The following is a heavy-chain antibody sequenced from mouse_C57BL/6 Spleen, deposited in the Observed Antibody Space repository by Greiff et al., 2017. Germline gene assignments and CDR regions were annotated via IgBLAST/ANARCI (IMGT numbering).Heavy chain of an antibody. CDR3: VREGYYGSSYPYAMYY. CDR2: IRSKSSNYAT. CDR1: GFTFNTYA. J-gene: IGHJ4*01. Sequence: EVKLVESGGGLVQPKGSLKLSCAASGFTFNTYAMHWVRQAPGKGLEWVARIRSKSSNYATYYADSVKDRFNISRDDSQSMLYRQMNNLKTEDTAMYYCVREGYYGSSYPYAMYYWGQGTSVTVSS. D-gene: IGHD1-1*01. V-gene: IGHV10-3*01.